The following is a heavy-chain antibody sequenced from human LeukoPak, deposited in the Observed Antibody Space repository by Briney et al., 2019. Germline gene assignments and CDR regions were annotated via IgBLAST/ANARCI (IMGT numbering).Heavy chain of an antibody. V-gene: IGHV1-18*01. CDR3: ARDWIEQRDDDVFDV. CDR1: GYTFTTYG. Sequence: ASVKVSCKASGYTFTTYGISWVRQAPGQGLEWMGWVGSYSGITSYAQRFQGRVTMTTVTSTSTAYMELRGLRSDDTAIYYCARDWIEQRDDDVFDVWGQGTMVTVSS. J-gene: IGHJ3*01. D-gene: IGHD6-25*01. CDR2: VGSYSGIT.